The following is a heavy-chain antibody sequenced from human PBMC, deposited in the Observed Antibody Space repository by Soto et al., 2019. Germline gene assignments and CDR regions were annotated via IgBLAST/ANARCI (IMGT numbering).Heavy chain of an antibody. CDR3: ASYGSGSYYPEQTDLYYYYYMDV. CDR2: IIPILGIA. D-gene: IGHD3-10*01. J-gene: IGHJ6*03. V-gene: IGHV1-69*02. CDR1: GGTFSSYT. Sequence: SVKVSCKASGGTFSSYTISWVRQAPGQGLEWMGRIIPILGIANYAQKFQGRVTITADKSTSTAYMELSSLRSEDTAVYYCASYGSGSYYPEQTDLYYYYYMDVWGKGTTVTVSS.